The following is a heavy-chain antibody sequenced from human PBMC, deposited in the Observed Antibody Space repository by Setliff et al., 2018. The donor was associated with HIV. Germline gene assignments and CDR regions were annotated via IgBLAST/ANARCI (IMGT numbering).Heavy chain of an antibody. Sequence: ASVKVSCKASGYTFTSHTIHWVRQAPGQGLEWMGWINTANGNTKYPQKFQDRVTITRDTSASTGYVELRSLKSDDTAIYFCASGMRWDTAMGDAFDIWGQGTMVTVSS. CDR2: INTANGNT. J-gene: IGHJ3*02. CDR3: ASGMRWDTAMGDAFDI. D-gene: IGHD5-18*01. CDR1: GYTFTSHT. V-gene: IGHV1-3*04.